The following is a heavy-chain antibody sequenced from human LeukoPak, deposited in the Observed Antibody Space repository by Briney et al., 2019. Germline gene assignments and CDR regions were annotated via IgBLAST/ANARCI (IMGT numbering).Heavy chain of an antibody. CDR1: GYTFTSYG. J-gene: IGHJ4*02. Sequence: ASVKVSCKASGYTFTSYGISWVRQAPGQGLEWMGWISAYNGNTNYAQKLQGRVTMTTDTSTSTAYMELRSLRSDDTAVYYCARSPPWVAVVGTMSDYWGQGTLVTVSS. V-gene: IGHV1-18*01. CDR3: ARSPPWVAVVGTMSDY. CDR2: ISAYNGNT. D-gene: IGHD6-19*01.